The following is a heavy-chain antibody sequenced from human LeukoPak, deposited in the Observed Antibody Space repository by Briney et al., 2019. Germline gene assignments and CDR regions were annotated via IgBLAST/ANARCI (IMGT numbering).Heavy chain of an antibody. D-gene: IGHD6-13*01. J-gene: IGHJ4*02. CDR3: ARDRDVYSSRWNRNFAY. CDR2: IWYDGSNK. Sequence: GRSMRLSCAASGFTFSNYGMHWVRQAPGKGLEWVAIIWYDGSNKCYADSVKGRFTISRDNSKNTLYLQMNSLRAEDTAVYYCARDRDVYSSRWNRNFAYWGQGTLVTVSA. CDR1: GFTFSNYG. V-gene: IGHV3-33*01.